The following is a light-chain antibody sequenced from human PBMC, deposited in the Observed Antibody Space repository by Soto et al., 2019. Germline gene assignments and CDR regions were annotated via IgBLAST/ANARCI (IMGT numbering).Light chain of an antibody. CDR2: ENT. CDR1: SSNIGSHY. J-gene: IGLJ2*01. CDR3: AAWDTTLTGGV. V-gene: IGLV1-51*02. Sequence: QSALAQPPSVSAAPGQKVTISCSGSSSNIGSHYVSWYQQLPGTAPKLLIYENTERPSGIPDRFSGSKSGTSATLGITGLQTGDEADYYCAAWDTTLTGGVFGGGTKVTVL.